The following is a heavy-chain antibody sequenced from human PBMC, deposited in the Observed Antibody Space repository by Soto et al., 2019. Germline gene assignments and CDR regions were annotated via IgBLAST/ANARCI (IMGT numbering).Heavy chain of an antibody. V-gene: IGHV1-3*01. CDR1: GYTFTSYA. CDR3: ARYGPYCSGGSCYSWYYFDY. CDR2: INAGNGNT. D-gene: IGHD2-15*01. Sequence: QVQLVQSGAEVKKPGASVKVSCKASGYTFTSYAMHWVRQAPGQRLAWMGWINAGNGNTKYSQKFQGRVTITRDTSASTAYMVLSSQRSEDTAVYYCARYGPYCSGGSCYSWYYFDYWGQGTLVTVSS. J-gene: IGHJ4*02.